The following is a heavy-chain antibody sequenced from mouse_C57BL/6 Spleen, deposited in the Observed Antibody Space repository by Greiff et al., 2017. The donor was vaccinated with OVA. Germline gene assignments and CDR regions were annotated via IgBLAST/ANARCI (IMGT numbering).Heavy chain of an antibody. CDR1: GYTFTSYT. V-gene: IGHV1-4*01. CDR3: ARGVVFAY. J-gene: IGHJ3*01. D-gene: IGHD1-1*02. Sequence: VMLVESGAELARPGASVKMSCKASGYTFTSYTMHWVKQRPGQGLEWIGYINPSSGYTKYNQKFKDKATLTADKSSSTAYMQLSSLTSEDSAVYYCARGVVFAYWGQGTLVTVSA. CDR2: INPSSGYT.